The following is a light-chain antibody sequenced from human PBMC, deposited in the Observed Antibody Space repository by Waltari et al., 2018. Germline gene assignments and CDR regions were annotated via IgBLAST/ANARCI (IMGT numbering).Light chain of an antibody. J-gene: IGLJ3*02. V-gene: IGLV1-44*01. CDR1: SSNIGSNT. CDR3: AAWDDSLNAWL. CDR2: SNN. Sequence: QSVLTQPPSASGTPGQRVTISCSGSSSNIGSNTVNWYQHLPGTAPKLRLYSNNQRPSGVPDRFSGSKSGTSASLAISGLQSEDAADYYCAAWDDSLNAWLFGGGTKLTVL.